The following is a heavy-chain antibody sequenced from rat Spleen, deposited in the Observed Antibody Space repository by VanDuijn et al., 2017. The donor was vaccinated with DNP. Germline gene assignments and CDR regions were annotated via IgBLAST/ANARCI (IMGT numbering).Heavy chain of an antibody. CDR3: ARGSGTYYWYFDF. D-gene: IGHD5-1*01. CDR1: GFTFSNYD. V-gene: IGHV5S13*01. J-gene: IGHJ1*01. Sequence: EVQLVESGGGLVQPGRSLKLSCAASGFTFSNYDMGWVRQAPKKGLEWVASVKSDGGSTYYSDSVKGRFTISRDNARNTVYLQMNSLRSEGTATYYCARGSGTYYWYFDFWGPGTMVTVSS. CDR2: VKSDGGST.